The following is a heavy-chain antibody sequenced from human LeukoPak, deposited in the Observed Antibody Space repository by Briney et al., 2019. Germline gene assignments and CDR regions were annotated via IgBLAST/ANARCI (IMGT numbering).Heavy chain of an antibody. CDR2: ISWNSGSI. CDR1: GFTFDDYA. J-gene: IGHJ6*03. D-gene: IGHD5-12*01. CDR3: AKAGYSGYDSYYYYYMDV. Sequence: PGRSLRLSCAASGFTFDDYAMHWVRQAPGEGLEWVSGISWNSGSIGYADSVKGRFTISRDNAKNSLYLQMNSLRAEDTALYYCAKAGYSGYDSYYYYYMDVWGKGTTVTVSS. V-gene: IGHV3-9*01.